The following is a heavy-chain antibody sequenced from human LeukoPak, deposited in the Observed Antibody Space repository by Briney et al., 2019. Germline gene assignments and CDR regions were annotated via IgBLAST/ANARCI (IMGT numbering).Heavy chain of an antibody. CDR3: ARDSGSSYGPRAFDI. Sequence: PSETLSLTCAVSGGSTSSGGYSWSWIRQPPGKGLEWIGYIYHSGSTYYNPSLKSRVTISVDRSKNQFSLKLSSVTAADTAVYYCARDSGSSYGPRAFDIWGQGTMVTVSS. CDR1: GGSTSSGGYS. CDR2: IYHSGST. V-gene: IGHV4-30-2*01. D-gene: IGHD3-10*01. J-gene: IGHJ3*02.